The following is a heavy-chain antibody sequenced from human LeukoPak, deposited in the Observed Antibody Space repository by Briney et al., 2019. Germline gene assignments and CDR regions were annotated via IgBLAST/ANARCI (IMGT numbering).Heavy chain of an antibody. D-gene: IGHD1-7*01. CDR3: AREDDNETGTTKFDY. V-gene: IGHV1-46*01. Sequence: ASVKVSCKASGYTFTSYYMHWVRQAPGQGLEWMGIINPSGGSTSYAQKFQGRVTVTRDTSTSTVYMELSSLRSEDTAVYYCAREDDNETGTTKFDYWGQGTLVTVSS. CDR2: INPSGGST. J-gene: IGHJ4*02. CDR1: GYTFTSYY.